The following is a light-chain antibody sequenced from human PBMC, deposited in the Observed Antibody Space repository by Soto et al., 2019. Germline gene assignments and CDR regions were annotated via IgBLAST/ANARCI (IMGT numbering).Light chain of an antibody. CDR3: TAYVGNDIWV. CDR1: SSDVGAYNY. CDR2: EVT. J-gene: IGLJ3*02. Sequence: QSALTQPPSASGSPGQSVTISCTGTSSDVGAYNYVSWYQQYPGKAPKLMIYEVTKRPSGVPDRFSGSKSGNTASLTVSGLQAEDEAEYYCTAYVGNDIWVFGGGTKVTV. V-gene: IGLV2-8*01.